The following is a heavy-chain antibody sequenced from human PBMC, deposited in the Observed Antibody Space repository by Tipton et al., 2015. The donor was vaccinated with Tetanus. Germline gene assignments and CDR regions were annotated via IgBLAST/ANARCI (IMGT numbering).Heavy chain of an antibody. CDR3: ARGTVVVDGVFDENTPSYFFDS. D-gene: IGHD3-22*01. CDR1: GESLNHYY. J-gene: IGHJ4*02. Sequence: TLSLTCSVYGESLNHYYWSWIRQFPGQGLEWLGEIDLSGSTNYNPSLLSRVAISVDTPKNQISLRVGSVTAADTALYFCARGTVVVDGVFDENTPSYFFDSWGQGTLATVSS. CDR2: IDLSGST. V-gene: IGHV4-34*01.